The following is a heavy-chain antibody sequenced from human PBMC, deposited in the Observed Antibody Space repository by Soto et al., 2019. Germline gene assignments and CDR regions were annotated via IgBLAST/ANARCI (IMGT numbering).Heavy chain of an antibody. D-gene: IGHD6-19*01. V-gene: IGHV3-23*01. CDR2: ISGSGGST. CDR3: AKHIGGGSGWYSGY. J-gene: IGHJ4*02. CDR1: GFTFSSYA. Sequence: PGGSLRLSCAASGFTFSSYAMSWVRQAPGKGLEWVSAISGSGGSTYYADSVKGRFTISRDNSKNTLYLQMNRLRAEDTAVYHCAKHIGGGSGWYSGYWGQGTPGHRLL.